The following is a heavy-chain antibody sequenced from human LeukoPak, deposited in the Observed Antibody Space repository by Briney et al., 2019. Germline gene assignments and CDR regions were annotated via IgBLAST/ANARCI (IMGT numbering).Heavy chain of an antibody. J-gene: IGHJ3*02. CDR3: AKAVPRDAAFDI. V-gene: IGHV3-9*01. CDR2: ISWNSGSI. D-gene: IGHD6-6*01. CDR1: GFTFDDYA. Sequence: GGSLRLSCAASGFTFDDYAMHWVRQAPGKGLEWVSDISWNSGSIGYADSVKGRFTISRDNAKNSLYLQMNSLRAEDTALYYCAKAVPRDAAFDIWGQGTMVTVSS.